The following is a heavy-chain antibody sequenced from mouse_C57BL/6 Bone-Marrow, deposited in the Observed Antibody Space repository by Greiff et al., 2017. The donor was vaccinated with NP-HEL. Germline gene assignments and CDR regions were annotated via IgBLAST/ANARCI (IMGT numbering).Heavy chain of an antibody. Sequence: QVQLKESGAELARPGASVKMSCKASGYTFTSYTMHWVKQRPGQGLEWIGYINPSSGYTKYNQKFKDKATLTADKSSSTAYMQLSSLTSEDSAVYYCAERGNLGYWGQGTTLTVSS. CDR2: INPSSGYT. CDR3: AERGNLGY. J-gene: IGHJ2*01. CDR1: GYTFTSYT. V-gene: IGHV1-4*01.